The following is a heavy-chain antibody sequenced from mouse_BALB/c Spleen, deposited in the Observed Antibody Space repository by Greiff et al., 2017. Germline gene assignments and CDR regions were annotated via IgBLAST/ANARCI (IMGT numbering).Heavy chain of an antibody. CDR1: GYAFSSYW. CDR2: IYPGDGDT. V-gene: IGHV1-80*01. CDR3: ARDYYGSSPHYYAMDY. J-gene: IGHJ4*01. D-gene: IGHD1-1*01. Sequence: VQLQQSGAELVRPGSSVKISCKASGYAFSSYWMNWVKQRPGQGLEWIGQIYPGDGDTNYNGKFKGKATLTADKSSSTAYMQLSSLTSEDSAVYFCARDYYGSSPHYYAMDYWGQGTSVTVSS.